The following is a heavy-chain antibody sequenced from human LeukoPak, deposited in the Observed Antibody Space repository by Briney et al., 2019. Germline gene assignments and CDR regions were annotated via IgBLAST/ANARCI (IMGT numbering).Heavy chain of an antibody. V-gene: IGHV1-18*01. CDR2: ISAYNGNT. Sequence: ASVKVSCKASGYTFTSYGISWVRQAPGQGLEWMGWISAYNGNTNYAQKLQGRITMTTDTSTSTAYMELRSLRSDDTAVYYCARGFSGIAVAGYYFDYWGQGTLVTVSS. CDR3: ARGFSGIAVAGYYFDY. J-gene: IGHJ4*02. D-gene: IGHD6-19*01. CDR1: GYTFTSYG.